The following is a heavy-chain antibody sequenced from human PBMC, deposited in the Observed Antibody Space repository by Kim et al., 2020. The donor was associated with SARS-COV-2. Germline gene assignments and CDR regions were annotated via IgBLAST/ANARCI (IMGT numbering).Heavy chain of an antibody. Sequence: GCLTNYAGSVKGRFTISRDNAKNTLYRQMSSLRAEDTGVYYCTGTYGGAHWGQGTLVTVSS. V-gene: IGHV3-74*01. D-gene: IGHD4-17*01. CDR2: GCLT. J-gene: IGHJ4*02. CDR3: TGTYGGAH.